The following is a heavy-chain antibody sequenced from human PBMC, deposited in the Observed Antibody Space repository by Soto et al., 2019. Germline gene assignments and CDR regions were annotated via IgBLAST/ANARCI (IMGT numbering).Heavy chain of an antibody. CDR1: GATSNNYV. CDR3: ARGGPTTTCLGAFITYGMDD. D-gene: IGHD3-3*02. J-gene: IGHJ6*02. V-gene: IGHV1-69*01. Sequence: QVQLVQSGAEVRKPGSSVKVSCKTSGATSNNYVIYWVRQAPGQGLEWMGGIIPISGTTKNAQKFQGRVTITADESTSTAYMERSSLRSADTAVYYCARGGPTTTCLGAFITYGMDDWGQGTTVTVSS. CDR2: IIPISGTT.